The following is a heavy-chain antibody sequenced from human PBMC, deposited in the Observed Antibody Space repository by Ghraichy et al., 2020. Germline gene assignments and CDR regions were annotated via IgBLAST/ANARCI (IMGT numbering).Heavy chain of an antibody. V-gene: IGHV4-34*01. D-gene: IGHD3-9*01. CDR2: INHSGST. CDR3: ARARDILTGYYS. CDR1: GGSFSGYY. J-gene: IGHJ4*02. Sequence: SETLSLTCAVYGGSFSGYYWSWIRQPPGKGLEWIGEINHSGSTNYNPSLKSRVTISVDTSKNQFSLKLSSVTAADTAVYYCARARDILTGYYSWGQGTLVTVSS.